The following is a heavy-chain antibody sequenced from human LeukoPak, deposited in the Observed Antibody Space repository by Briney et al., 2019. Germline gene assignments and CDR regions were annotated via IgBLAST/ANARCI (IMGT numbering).Heavy chain of an antibody. J-gene: IGHJ3*02. CDR1: GFTFSYYG. V-gene: IGHV3-30*18. D-gene: IGHD6-19*01. CDR3: AKQCGGSDWFDAFDI. CDR2: ISYDGSNK. Sequence: GGSLRLSCAASGFTFSYYGLHWVRQGPAKGLEWVAVISYDGSNKYYADSVKGRFTISRDNSKNTLYLQMNSLRAEDTAVYYCAKQCGGSDWFDAFDIWGQGTMVTVSS.